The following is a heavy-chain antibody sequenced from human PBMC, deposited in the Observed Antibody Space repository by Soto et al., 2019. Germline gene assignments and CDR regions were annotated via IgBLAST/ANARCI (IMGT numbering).Heavy chain of an antibody. V-gene: IGHV1-8*01. CDR1: GYTFTSYD. D-gene: IGHD3-10*01. J-gene: IGHJ6*02. Sequence: ASVKVSCKASGYTFTSYDINWVRQATGQGLEWMGWMSPNNGNTGYAQKFQGRVTMTRDTSTSTAYMELRSLRSDDTAVYYCAREITMVRGVIVYGMDVWGQGTTVTVSS. CDR3: AREITMVRGVIVYGMDV. CDR2: MSPNNGNT.